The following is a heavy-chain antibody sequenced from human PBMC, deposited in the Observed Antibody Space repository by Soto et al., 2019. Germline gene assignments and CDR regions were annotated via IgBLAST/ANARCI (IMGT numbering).Heavy chain of an antibody. V-gene: IGHV1-69*08. CDR1: GGTFSRYS. J-gene: IGHJ6*02. Sequence: QVKLVQSGAEVKKPGSSVKVSCKASGGTFSRYSITWVRQAPGHGLEWIGRIIPIFGIASYAQKFQGRVTITADESKITAYMERSSLRSDDTAVYYCAREDRDRETGLVPAAIDGIDVWGQGTTVTVSS. CDR2: IIPIFGIA. D-gene: IGHD2-2*01. CDR3: AREDRDRETGLVPAAIDGIDV.